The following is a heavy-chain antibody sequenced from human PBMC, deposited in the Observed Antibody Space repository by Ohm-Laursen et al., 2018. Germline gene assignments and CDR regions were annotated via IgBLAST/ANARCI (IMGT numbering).Heavy chain of an antibody. CDR1: GYTFTSYY. V-gene: IGHV1-2*02. J-gene: IGHJ2*01. CDR3: ARMGPQQPHWYFDL. Sequence: ASVKVSCNASGYTFTSYYLHWVRQAPGQGLEWMGWIKSNSGDTKYAQKFEGRVTMTRDTSINTAYMELSSLRSEDTAVYYCARMGPQQPHWYFDLWGRGTLVTVSS. CDR2: IKSNSGDT. D-gene: IGHD1/OR15-1a*01.